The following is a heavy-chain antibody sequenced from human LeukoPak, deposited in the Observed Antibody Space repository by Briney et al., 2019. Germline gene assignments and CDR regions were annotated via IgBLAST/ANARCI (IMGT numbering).Heavy chain of an antibody. CDR2: ISSSGGST. CDR1: GFTFGNYA. CDR3: AKDHYSNYGYFDY. Sequence: GGSLRLSCAASGFTFGNYAMSWVRQAPGKGLEWVSGISSSGGSTYSAGSVKGRFTISRDNAKSTLYVQMNSLRAEDTAVYYCAKDHYSNYGYFDYWGQGTLVTVSS. D-gene: IGHD4-11*01. J-gene: IGHJ4*02. V-gene: IGHV3-23*01.